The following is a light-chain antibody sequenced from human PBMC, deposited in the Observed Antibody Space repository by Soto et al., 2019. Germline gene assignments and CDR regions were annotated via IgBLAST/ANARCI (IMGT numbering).Light chain of an antibody. CDR3: QQLNSFPIS. Sequence: IQLTKSPSSLSASVGDRVTITCRASQGISSFLAWYQQKPGKAPKLLIYGASTLQSGVPSRFSGRGSWPDFTLTIVSLQAEHCSTYSCQQLNSFPISFGPGTKVDIK. CDR1: QGISSF. CDR2: GAS. J-gene: IGKJ3*01. V-gene: IGKV1-9*01.